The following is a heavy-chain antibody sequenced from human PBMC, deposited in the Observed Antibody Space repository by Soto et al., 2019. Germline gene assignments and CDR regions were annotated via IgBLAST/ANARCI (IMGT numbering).Heavy chain of an antibody. J-gene: IGHJ4*02. D-gene: IGHD1-26*01. Sequence: SVKVSCKASGGTFSTYAINWVRQAPGQGLEWMGGIIPILDTANYAQKFQGRVTITADKSTSTAYMELSSLRSEDSAVYYCARERIVGAIFDYWGQGTPVTVSS. CDR1: GGTFSTYA. V-gene: IGHV1-69*10. CDR2: IIPILDTA. CDR3: ARERIVGAIFDY.